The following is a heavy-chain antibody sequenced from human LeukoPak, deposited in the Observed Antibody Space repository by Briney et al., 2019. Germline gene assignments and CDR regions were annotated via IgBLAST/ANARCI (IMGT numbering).Heavy chain of an antibody. J-gene: IGHJ3*01. CDR1: GFTVSSNY. CDR2: IYTGGTT. Sequence: PGGSLRLSCAASGFTVSSNYMNWVRQAPGKGLEWVSVIYTGGTTYYADSVKGRFTISRDNSKNTMYLDMNSLRAEDTAVYYCARAVDIAATTPFDLWGQGTMVTVSS. CDR3: ARAVDIAATTPFDL. D-gene: IGHD5-12*01. V-gene: IGHV3-66*01.